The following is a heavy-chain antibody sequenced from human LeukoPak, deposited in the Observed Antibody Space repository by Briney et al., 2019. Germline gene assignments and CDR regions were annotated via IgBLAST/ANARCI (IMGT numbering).Heavy chain of an antibody. CDR3: AREGRGNSTTIDY. J-gene: IGHJ4*02. Sequence: GGSLRLSCAASGFTFSVYSMNWVRQAPGKGLEWVSSVSSYSYKYYADAVKGRFTISRDNAKNSLYLQMNSLRAEDTAVYFCAREGRGNSTTIDYWGQGTLVTVSS. CDR1: GFTFSVYS. D-gene: IGHD2/OR15-2a*01. CDR2: VSSYSYK. V-gene: IGHV3-21*01.